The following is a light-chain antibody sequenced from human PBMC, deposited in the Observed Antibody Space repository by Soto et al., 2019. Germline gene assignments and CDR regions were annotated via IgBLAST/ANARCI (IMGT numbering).Light chain of an antibody. CDR2: EVS. V-gene: IGLV2-14*01. J-gene: IGLJ1*01. Sequence: QSALTQPASVSASPGQSITISCSGSSSDVGGYDYVSWYQQHPGKAPNLIIYEVSNRPSGVSDRSCGSKSGNPASLSISGLQADDEADYYCRSYRDTSQRVFGPGTKLTVL. CDR3: RSYRDTSQRV. CDR1: SSDVGGYDY.